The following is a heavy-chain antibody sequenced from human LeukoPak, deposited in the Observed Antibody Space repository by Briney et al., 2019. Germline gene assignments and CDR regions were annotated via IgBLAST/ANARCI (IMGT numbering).Heavy chain of an antibody. CDR1: GYTFTSYC. V-gene: IGHV1-18*01. D-gene: IGHD6-19*01. CDR3: ASAAGTLPPYYYYYGMDV. Sequence: ASVKLSFKASGYTFTSYCISWVRQAPGQGLEWMGWISAYNGNTNYAQKLQGRVTMTTDTSTSTAYMELRSLRSDDTAVYYCASAAGTLPPYYYYYGMDVWGQGTTVTVSS. CDR2: ISAYNGNT. J-gene: IGHJ6*02.